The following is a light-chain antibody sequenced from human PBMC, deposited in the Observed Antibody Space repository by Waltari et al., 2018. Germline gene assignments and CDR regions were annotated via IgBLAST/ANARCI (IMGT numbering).Light chain of an antibody. Sequence: EIHMTQSPSSVSASVGDRVSMSCRASQDISTSLAWYQQKSGKAPSLLIYHSSTLQSGVPSRFSGAGTGTDFTLTINSLHPEDLATYFCQQGDTSPPTFGPGTKVELK. CDR3: QQGDTSPPT. V-gene: IGKV1-12*01. CDR2: HSS. CDR1: QDISTS. J-gene: IGKJ1*01.